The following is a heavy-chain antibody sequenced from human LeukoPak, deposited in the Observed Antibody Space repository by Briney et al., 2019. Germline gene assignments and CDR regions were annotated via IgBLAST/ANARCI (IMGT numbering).Heavy chain of an antibody. J-gene: IGHJ4*02. Sequence: SETLSLTCTVSGGSISSGGYYWSWIRQHPGKGLEWIGYIYYGGSTYYNPSLKSRVTISVDTSKNQFSLKLSSVTAADTAVYYCARTPYDFWSGYYKNWGQGTLVTVSS. V-gene: IGHV4-31*03. D-gene: IGHD3-3*01. CDR1: GGSISSGGYY. CDR2: IYYGGST. CDR3: ARTPYDFWSGYYKN.